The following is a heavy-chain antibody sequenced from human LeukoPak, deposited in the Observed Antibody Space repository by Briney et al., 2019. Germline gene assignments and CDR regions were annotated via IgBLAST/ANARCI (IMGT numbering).Heavy chain of an antibody. CDR2: IYHSGST. D-gene: IGHD3-10*01. J-gene: IGHJ5*02. CDR3: AREYITMVRGATNWFDP. V-gene: IGHV4-38-2*02. CDR1: GYSISSGYY. Sequence: SETLSLTCTVSGYSISSGYYWGWIRQPPGKGLEWIGSIYHSGSTYYNPSLKSRVTISVDTSKNQFSLKLSSVTAADTAVYYCAREYITMVRGATNWFDPWGQGTLVTVSS.